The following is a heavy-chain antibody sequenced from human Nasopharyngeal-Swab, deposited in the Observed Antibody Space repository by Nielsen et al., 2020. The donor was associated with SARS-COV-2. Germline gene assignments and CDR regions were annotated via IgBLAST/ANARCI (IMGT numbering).Heavy chain of an antibody. Sequence: WIRQPPGKGLEWIGYIYYSGSTNYNPSLKSRVTISVDTSKNQFSLKLSSVTAADTAVYYCARHRQDYDILPGYSYYFAYLRQVTLVTVSS. CDR3: ARHRQDYDILPGYSYYFAY. V-gene: IGHV4-61*07. D-gene: IGHD3-9*01. CDR2: IYYSGST. J-gene: IGHJ4*02.